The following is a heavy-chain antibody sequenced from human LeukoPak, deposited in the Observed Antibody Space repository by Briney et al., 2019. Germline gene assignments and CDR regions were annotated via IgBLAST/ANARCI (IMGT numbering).Heavy chain of an antibody. CDR3: AKPAAADPYYFDY. J-gene: IGHJ4*02. Sequence: GGSLRLSCAASGFTFGSYGMHWVRQAPGKGLEWVAVISYDGSNKYYADSVKGRFTISRDNSKNTLYLQMNSLRAEDTAVYYCAKPAAADPYYFDYWGQGTLVTVSS. CDR1: GFTFGSYG. CDR2: ISYDGSNK. V-gene: IGHV3-30*18. D-gene: IGHD6-13*01.